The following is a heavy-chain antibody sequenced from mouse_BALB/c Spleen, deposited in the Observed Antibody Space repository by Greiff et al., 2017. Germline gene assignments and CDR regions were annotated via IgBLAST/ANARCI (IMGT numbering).Heavy chain of an antibody. CDR1: GFTFSSYA. J-gene: IGHJ4*01. CDR3: ARGGLYAMDY. CDR2: ISSGGST. V-gene: IGHV5-6-5*01. Sequence: DVQLVESGGGLVKPGGSLKLSCAASGFTFSSYAMSWVRQTPEKRLEWVASISSGGSTYYPDSVKGRFTISRDNARNILYLQMSSLRSEDTAMYYCARGGLYAMDYWGQGTSVTVSS.